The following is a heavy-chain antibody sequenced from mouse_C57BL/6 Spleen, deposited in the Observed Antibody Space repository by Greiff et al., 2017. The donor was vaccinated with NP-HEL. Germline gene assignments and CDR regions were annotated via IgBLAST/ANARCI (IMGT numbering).Heavy chain of an antibody. V-gene: IGHV1-26*01. J-gene: IGHJ4*01. CDR3: ATGKNWDHYYAMDY. CDR2: INPNNGGT. CDR1: GYTFTDYY. Sequence: EVQLQQSGPELVKPGASVKISCKASGYTFTDYYMNWVKQSHGKSLEWIGDINPNNGGTSYNQKFKGKATLTVDKSSSTAYMELRSLTSEDSAVYYCATGKNWDHYYAMDYWGQGTSVTVSS. D-gene: IGHD4-1*01.